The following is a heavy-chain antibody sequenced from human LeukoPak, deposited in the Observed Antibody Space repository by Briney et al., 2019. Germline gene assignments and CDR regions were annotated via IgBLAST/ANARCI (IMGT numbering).Heavy chain of an antibody. J-gene: IGHJ4*02. CDR1: GFTFSIYG. CDR2: ISSSSSHI. CDR3: ARDYGGATPYYFDY. D-gene: IGHD1-26*01. Sequence: GGSLRLSCAVSGFTFSIYGMNWVRQAPGKGLEWVSSISSSSSHIYYADSVKGRFTISRDNAKNSLYLQINSLRVEDTAVYYCARDYGGATPYYFDYWGQGTLVTVSS. V-gene: IGHV3-21*01.